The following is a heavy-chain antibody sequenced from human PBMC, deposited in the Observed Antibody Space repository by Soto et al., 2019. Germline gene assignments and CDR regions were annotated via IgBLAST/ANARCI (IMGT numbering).Heavy chain of an antibody. CDR3: ARIPVDTYMINWFDP. CDR2: IYYSGST. CDR1: GGSVSSRDYY. V-gene: IGHV4-61*08. J-gene: IGHJ5*02. D-gene: IGHD5-18*01. Sequence: PSETLSLTCTVSGGSVSSRDYYWSWIRQPPGKGLEWIGYIYYSGSTNYNPSLKSRVSISLDTSKNQFSLRLTSVTAADTAVYYCARIPVDTYMINWFDPWGQGTLVTVSS.